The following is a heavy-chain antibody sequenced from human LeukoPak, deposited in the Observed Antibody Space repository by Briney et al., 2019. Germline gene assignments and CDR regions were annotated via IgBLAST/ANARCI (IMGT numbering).Heavy chain of an antibody. D-gene: IGHD5-12*01. V-gene: IGHV4-30-4*01. CDR1: GGSISSGDYY. CDR3: ALGVRGYRTWGDWFDP. CDR2: MYYSGST. J-gene: IGHJ5*02. Sequence: SETLSLTCTVSGGSISSGDYYWSWIRQPPGKGLEWIAYMYYSGSTYYNPSLKSRLTISLDTSKNQFSLRLSSVTAADTAMYYCALGVRGYRTWGDWFDPWGQGTLVPVSS.